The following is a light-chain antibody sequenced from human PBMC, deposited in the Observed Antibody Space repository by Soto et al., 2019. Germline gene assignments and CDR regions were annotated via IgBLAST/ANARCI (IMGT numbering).Light chain of an antibody. Sequence: EILRTQSPAILSVSPGERATLSCRASQSVSSYLAWYQQKPGQAPRLLIYGASTRATGIPARFSGSGSGTEFTLTISSLQSEDFAVYYCEQYNNWPITFGQGTRLEIK. J-gene: IGKJ5*01. V-gene: IGKV3-15*01. CDR3: EQYNNWPIT. CDR2: GAS. CDR1: QSVSSY.